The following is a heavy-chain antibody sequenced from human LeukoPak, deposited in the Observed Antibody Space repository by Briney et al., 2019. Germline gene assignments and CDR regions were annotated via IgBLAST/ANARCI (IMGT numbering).Heavy chain of an antibody. V-gene: IGHV1-2*02. CDR1: GYTFTGYY. CDR2: INPNSGGT. CDR3: ARCSLADWNSDY. J-gene: IGHJ4*02. Sequence: ASVEVSFKASGYTFTGYYMHWVRQAPGQGLEWMGWINPNSGGTNYAQKFQGRVTMTRDTSINTAYMDLSSLRSDDTAVYYCARCSLADWNSDYWGQGTLVTVSS. D-gene: IGHD3/OR15-3a*01.